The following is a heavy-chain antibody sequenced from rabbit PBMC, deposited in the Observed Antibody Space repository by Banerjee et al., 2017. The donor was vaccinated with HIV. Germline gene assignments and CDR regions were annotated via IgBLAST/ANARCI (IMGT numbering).Heavy chain of an antibody. CDR1: GFSFSSSYY. D-gene: IGHD7-1*01. CDR2: IYAISGST. CDR3: ARVNDTPYTTAIDYFNL. Sequence: QSLEESGGDLVKPGASLTLTCTASGFSFSSSYYICWVRQAPGKGLEWIGCIYAISGSTYYASWAKGRFTISKTSSTTVTLQMTSLTAADTATYFCARVNDTPYTTAIDYFNLWGPGTLVTVS. J-gene: IGHJ4*01. V-gene: IGHV1S40*01.